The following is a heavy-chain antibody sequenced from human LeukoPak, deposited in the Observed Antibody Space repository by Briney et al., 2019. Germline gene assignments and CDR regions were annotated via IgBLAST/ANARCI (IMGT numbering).Heavy chain of an antibody. CDR3: ARDPYYYGSGRPPPYYYYGMDV. CDR1: GYTFTSYG. Sequence: ASVKVSCKASGYTFTSYGISWVRQAPGQGLEWMGWISAYNGNTNYAQKLQGRVTMTTDTSTSTAYMELRSLRSDDTAVYYCARDPYYYGSGRPPPYYYYGMDVWGQGTTVTVSS. J-gene: IGHJ6*02. V-gene: IGHV1-18*01. CDR2: ISAYNGNT. D-gene: IGHD3-10*01.